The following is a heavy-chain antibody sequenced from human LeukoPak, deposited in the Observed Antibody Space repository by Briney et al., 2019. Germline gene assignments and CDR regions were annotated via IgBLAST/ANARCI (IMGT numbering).Heavy chain of an antibody. CDR1: GFTFSSYA. V-gene: IGHV3-30*04. D-gene: IGHD5-18*01. Sequence: PGGSLRLSCAASGFTFSSYAMHWVRQAPGKGLEWVALITSDGGNKNYADSVKGRFTTSRDNSKNTLCLQMNSLRPEDTAVYYCARESGASRGYSYGHWGQGTLVTVSS. CDR2: ITSDGGNK. J-gene: IGHJ4*02. CDR3: ARESGASRGYSYGH.